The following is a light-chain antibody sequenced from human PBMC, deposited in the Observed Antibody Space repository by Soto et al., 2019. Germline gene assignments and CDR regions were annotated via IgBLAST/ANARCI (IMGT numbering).Light chain of an antibody. V-gene: IGKV3-20*01. CDR2: GTS. J-gene: IGKJ2*01. Sequence: EIVLTQSPVTLSLSPGERATLSCRASQSVSSSNLAWYQQKTGQAPRLLIYGTSSRSTGIPDSFSGSGSGTDFTLTISRLAPEDFAVYYCQPYGTSPPYTFGQGTKLEIK. CDR3: QPYGTSPPYT. CDR1: QSVSSSN.